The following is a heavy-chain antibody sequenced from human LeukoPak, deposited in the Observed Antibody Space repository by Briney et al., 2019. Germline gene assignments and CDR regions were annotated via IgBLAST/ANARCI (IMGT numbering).Heavy chain of an antibody. CDR3: AREVGATKGYFDY. CDR1: GGSISSGGYS. V-gene: IGHV4-30-2*01. CDR2: IYHSGST. Sequence: SQTLSLTCDVSGGSISSGGYSWSWIRQPPGKGLEWIGYIYHSGSTYYNPSLKSRVTMSVDTSKNQFSLKLSSVTAADTAVYYCAREVGATKGYFDYWGQGTLVTVSS. D-gene: IGHD1-26*01. J-gene: IGHJ4*02.